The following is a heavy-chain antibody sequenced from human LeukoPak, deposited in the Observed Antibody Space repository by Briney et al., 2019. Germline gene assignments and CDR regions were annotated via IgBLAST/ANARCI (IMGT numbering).Heavy chain of an antibody. CDR3: AKVPSSRWAGNFDY. V-gene: IGHV3-23*01. CDR1: GFTFRSYA. J-gene: IGHJ4*02. D-gene: IGHD6-13*01. CDR2: ISSGGGGT. Sequence: GGSLRLSCAASGFTFRSYAMSWVRQAPGKGLEWVSSISSGGGGTYYADSVKGRFTISRDNSKITLHLQMNSLRAEDTAVYYCAKVPSSRWAGNFDYWGQGTLVTVSS.